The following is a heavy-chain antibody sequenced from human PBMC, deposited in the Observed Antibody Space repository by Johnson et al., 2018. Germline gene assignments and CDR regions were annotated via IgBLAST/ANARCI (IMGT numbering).Heavy chain of an antibody. J-gene: IGHJ6*02. CDR3: ARDKSGGELGYAHYYGMDV. CDR1: EFPFKRYS. V-gene: IGHV3-33*01. CDR2: IWHDGSNK. D-gene: IGHD3-16*01. Sequence: QVQLVETGGGVVQXGRSLRLSCAASEFPFKRYSMHWVRQAPGKGLECVAVIWHDGSNKYYGDSVKGRFTISRDNAKNMLYLQMNSLRVEDTAVYYCARDKSGGELGYAHYYGMDVWGQGTTVTVS.